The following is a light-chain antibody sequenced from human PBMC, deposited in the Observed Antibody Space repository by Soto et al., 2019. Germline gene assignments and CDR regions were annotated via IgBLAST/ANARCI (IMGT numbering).Light chain of an antibody. CDR2: EVV. Sequence: QSALTQPRSVSGSPGQSVTISCTGTKNDIGVYDLVSWYQHHPGKAPRLIIYEVVQRPSGVPDRFSGSKSGNTASLTVSGLQAADEADYFCKSYAGSNTYVFGSGTKVTVL. CDR1: KNDIGVYDL. V-gene: IGLV2-8*01. J-gene: IGLJ1*01. CDR3: KSYAGSNTYV.